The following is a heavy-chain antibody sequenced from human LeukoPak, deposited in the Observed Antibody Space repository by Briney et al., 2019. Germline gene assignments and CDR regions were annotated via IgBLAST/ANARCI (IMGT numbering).Heavy chain of an antibody. D-gene: IGHD3-10*01. Sequence: PGGSLRLSCAASGFTFSSYGMHWVRQAPGKGLEWVAVIWYDGSNKYYADSVKGRFTISRDNSKNTLYLQMNSLRAEDTAVYYCARDGGSGSKLDYWGQGTLVTVSS. J-gene: IGHJ4*02. CDR3: ARDGGSGSKLDY. CDR2: IWYDGSNK. V-gene: IGHV3-33*08. CDR1: GFTFSSYG.